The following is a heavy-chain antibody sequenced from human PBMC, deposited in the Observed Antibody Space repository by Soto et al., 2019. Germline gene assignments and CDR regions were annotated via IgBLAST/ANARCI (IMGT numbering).Heavy chain of an antibody. D-gene: IGHD4-17*01. CDR1: GYSFSNYW. V-gene: IGHV5-51*01. Sequence: GESLKISCKGSGYSFSNYWIAWVRQMPGKGLEYIGIIYPSDSDTRYSPSFQGQVTISADKSISTAYLQWSSLKASDTAIYCCARHGFYGDYASNYFDPWGQGTLVTAPQ. CDR2: IYPSDSDT. J-gene: IGHJ5*02. CDR3: ARHGFYGDYASNYFDP.